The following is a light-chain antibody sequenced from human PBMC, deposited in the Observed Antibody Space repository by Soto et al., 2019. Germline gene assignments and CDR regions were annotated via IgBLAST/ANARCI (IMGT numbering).Light chain of an antibody. J-gene: IGLJ1*01. CDR2: DVS. Sequence: QSVRTQPASVSGAPGQAITISCTGTSSDVGGYKYVSWYQQHPGKAPKLMIYDVSNRPSGVSNRFSGSKSGNTASLTISGLQSEDEADYYCSSYTSSSSYVFGTGTKVPVL. CDR3: SSYTSSSSYV. V-gene: IGLV2-14*01. CDR1: SSDVGGYKY.